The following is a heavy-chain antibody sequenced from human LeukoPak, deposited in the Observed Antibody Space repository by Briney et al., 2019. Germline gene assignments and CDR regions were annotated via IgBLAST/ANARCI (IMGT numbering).Heavy chain of an antibody. CDR2: IYTSGST. D-gene: IGHD3-16*01. Sequence: ETLSLTCTVSGGSISSYYWSWTRQPAGKGLEWIGRIYTSGSTNYNPSLKSRVTMSVDTSKNQFSLKLSSVTAADAAVYYCARDIFAFGGVSALAPSYWYFDLWGRGTLVTVSS. J-gene: IGHJ2*01. CDR3: ARDIFAFGGVSALAPSYWYFDL. CDR1: GGSISSYY. V-gene: IGHV4-4*07.